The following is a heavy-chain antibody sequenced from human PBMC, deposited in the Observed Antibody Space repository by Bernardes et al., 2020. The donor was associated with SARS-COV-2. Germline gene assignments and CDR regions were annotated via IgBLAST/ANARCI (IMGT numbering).Heavy chain of an antibody. CDR2: IYYSGST. J-gene: IGHJ3*02. D-gene: IGHD3-3*01. CDR3: ARHSPITIFGVVTGPGAFDI. V-gene: IGHV4-59*08. Sequence: SETLSLTCTVSGGSISSYYWSWIRQPPGKGLEWIGYIYYSGSTNYNPSLKSRVTISVDTSKNQFSLKLSSVTAADTAVYYCARHSPITIFGVVTGPGAFDIWGQGTMVTVSS. CDR1: GGSISSYY.